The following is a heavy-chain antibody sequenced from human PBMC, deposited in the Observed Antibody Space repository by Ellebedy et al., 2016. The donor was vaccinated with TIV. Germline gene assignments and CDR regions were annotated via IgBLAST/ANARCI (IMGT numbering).Heavy chain of an antibody. J-gene: IGHJ4*02. CDR1: GGSISSYY. CDR3: ARDVRAYSSLSYYFDY. CDR2: IYYSGST. Sequence: SETLSLTXTVSGGSISSYYWSWIRQPPGKGLEWIGYIYYSGSTYYNPSLKSRVTISVDTSKNQFSLKLSSVTAADTAVYYCARDVRAYSSLSYYFDYWGQGTLVTVSS. D-gene: IGHD6-6*01. V-gene: IGHV4-30-4*01.